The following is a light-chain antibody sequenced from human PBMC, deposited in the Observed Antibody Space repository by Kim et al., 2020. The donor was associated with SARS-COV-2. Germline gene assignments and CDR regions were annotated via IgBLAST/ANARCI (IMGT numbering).Light chain of an antibody. CDR2: YDS. Sequence: ALGKAERITCGGNNIGIKSVHWYQQKQGQAPVLVIYYDSDRPPGIPERFSGSNSGNTATLTISRVEAGDEADYYCQVWDSSSDHRVFGGGTQLTVL. CDR1: NIGIKS. V-gene: IGLV3-21*04. J-gene: IGLJ3*02. CDR3: QVWDSSSDHRV.